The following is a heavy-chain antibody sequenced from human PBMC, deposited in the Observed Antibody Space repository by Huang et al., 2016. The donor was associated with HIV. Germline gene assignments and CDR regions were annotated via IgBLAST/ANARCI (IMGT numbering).Heavy chain of an antibody. V-gene: IGHV1-3*04. CDR2: NNTGNCTT. J-gene: IGHJ4*02. CDR1: GYTFTQYP. CDR3: ATTAFDY. Sequence: QVHLVQSGAEVRRPGASVKISCKTFGYTFTQYPMHWVRQAPGQGLEWVGGNNTGNCTTRYSPKLQGRLTISRDTSASAGFMERTGLTYKDTGVYYCATTAFDYWGQGTLVTVSP.